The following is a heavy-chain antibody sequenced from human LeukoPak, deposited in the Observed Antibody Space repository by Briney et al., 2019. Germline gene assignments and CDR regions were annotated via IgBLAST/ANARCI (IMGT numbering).Heavy chain of an antibody. CDR2: ISSSSSYI. CDR1: GFTFSSYS. V-gene: IGHV3-21*04. CDR3: AKWDGSGSPYFDY. Sequence: GGSLRLSCAASGFTFSSYSMNWVRQAPGKGLEWVSSISSSSSYIYYADSVKGRFTISRDNSKNTLYLQMNSLRAEDTAVYYCAKWDGSGSPYFDYWGQGTLVTVSS. D-gene: IGHD3-10*01. J-gene: IGHJ4*02.